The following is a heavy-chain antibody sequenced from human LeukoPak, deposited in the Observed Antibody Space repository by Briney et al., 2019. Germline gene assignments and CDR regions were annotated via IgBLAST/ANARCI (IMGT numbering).Heavy chain of an antibody. J-gene: IGHJ6*02. Sequence: ASVKVSCKASGGTFSSYAISWVRQAPGQGLEWMGRIIPILGIANYAQKFQGRVTITADKSTSTAYMELSSLRSEDTAVYYCARGPAEAYGMDVWGQGTTVTVSS. CDR1: GGTFSSYA. V-gene: IGHV1-69*04. CDR2: IIPILGIA. CDR3: ARGPAEAYGMDV.